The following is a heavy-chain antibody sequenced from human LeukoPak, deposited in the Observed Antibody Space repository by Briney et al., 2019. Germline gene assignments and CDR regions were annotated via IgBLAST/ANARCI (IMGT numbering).Heavy chain of an antibody. D-gene: IGHD5-24*01. V-gene: IGHV1-18*01. CDR1: GYTFTSYG. CDR3: ARGQYNYGRDWFDP. J-gene: IGHJ5*02. Sequence: ASVKVSCKASGYTFTSYGISWVRQVPGQGLEWMGWISAYNGNTNYAQKLQGRVTMTTDTSTSTAYMELSRLRSDDTAVYYCARGQYNYGRDWFDPWGQGTLVTVSS. CDR2: ISAYNGNT.